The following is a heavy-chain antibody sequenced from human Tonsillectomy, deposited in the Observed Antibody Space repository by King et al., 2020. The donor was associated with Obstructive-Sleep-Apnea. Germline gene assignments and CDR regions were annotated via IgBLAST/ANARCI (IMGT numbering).Heavy chain of an antibody. Sequence: VQLQESGPGLVKPSETLSLTCTVSGGSISSYYWSWIRQPPGKGLEWIGYIYYSGSTNYNPSLKSRVTISVDTSKNQFSLKLSSVTAADTAVYYCARDYDILTGYYSWFDPWGQGTLVTVSS. CDR1: GGSISSYY. CDR3: ARDYDILTGYYSWFDP. J-gene: IGHJ5*02. V-gene: IGHV4-59*01. CDR2: IYYSGST. D-gene: IGHD3-9*01.